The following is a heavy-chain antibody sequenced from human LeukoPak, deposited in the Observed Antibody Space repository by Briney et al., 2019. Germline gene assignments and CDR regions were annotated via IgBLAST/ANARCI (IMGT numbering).Heavy chain of an antibody. D-gene: IGHD3-10*01. CDR3: AKDPSFLGEPLYYFDY. V-gene: IGHV3-7*03. Sequence: PGGSLRLSCAASGFTFSSYWMSWVRQAPGKGLEWVANIKQDGSEKYYVDSVKGRFTISRDNAKNSLYLQMNSLRAEDTALYYCAKDPSFLGEPLYYFDYWGQGTLVTVSS. CDR2: IKQDGSEK. J-gene: IGHJ4*02. CDR1: GFTFSSYW.